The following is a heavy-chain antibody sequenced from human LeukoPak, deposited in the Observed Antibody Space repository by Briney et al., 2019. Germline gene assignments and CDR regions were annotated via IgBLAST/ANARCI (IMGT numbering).Heavy chain of an antibody. CDR2: IRYDGSNK. Sequence: PGGSLRLSCAASGFTFSSYGMHWVRQAPGKGLEWVAFIRYDGSNKYYADSVKGRFTISRDNSKNTLYLQMNSLRAEDTAVYYCAKDGGILEWLPPYYFDYWGQGTLVTVSS. V-gene: IGHV3-30*02. D-gene: IGHD3-3*01. J-gene: IGHJ4*02. CDR3: AKDGGILEWLPPYYFDY. CDR1: GFTFSSYG.